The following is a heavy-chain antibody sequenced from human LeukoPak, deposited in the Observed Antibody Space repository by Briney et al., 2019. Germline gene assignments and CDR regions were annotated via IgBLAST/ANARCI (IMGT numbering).Heavy chain of an antibody. J-gene: IGHJ4*02. CDR2: VWYDGSKK. CDR3: ARDPRYSSTWYYFDY. D-gene: IGHD6-13*01. Sequence: GGSLRLSCAASGFTFSSYALHWVRPAPGKGLEWVAVVWYDGSKKYYADSVKGRFTISRDNSKNTLYLQMNSLRAEDTAVYYCARDPRYSSTWYYFDYWGQGTLVTVSS. V-gene: IGHV3-33*01. CDR1: GFTFSSYA.